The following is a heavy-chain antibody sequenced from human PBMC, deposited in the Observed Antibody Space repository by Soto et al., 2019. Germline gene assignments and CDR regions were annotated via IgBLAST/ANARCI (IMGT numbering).Heavy chain of an antibody. V-gene: IGHV3-23*01. J-gene: IGHJ4*02. Sequence: GGSLRLSCAASGFTFDSPYSHAMSWVRQSPGKGPEWVSTISSNGANTHYAESVQGRFTISRDNSKNTLFLQMNSLRAEDTAIYHSPKKVKPGPGSQYFDYWGQGTLVTVSS. D-gene: IGHD3-10*01. CDR2: ISSNGANT. CDR1: GFTFDSPYSHA. CDR3: PKKVKPGPGSQYFDY.